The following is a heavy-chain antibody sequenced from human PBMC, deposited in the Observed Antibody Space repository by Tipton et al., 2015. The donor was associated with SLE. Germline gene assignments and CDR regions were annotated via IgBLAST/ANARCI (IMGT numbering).Heavy chain of an antibody. CDR1: GGYISIGGYY. D-gene: IGHD3-10*01. J-gene: IGHJ4*02. V-gene: IGHV4-31*03. CDR2: ILYCET. CDR3: ARDPVL. Sequence: TLSLTCTVSGGYISIGGYYWSWIRQHPGKGLAWIGYILYCETDYNPSLKSRVTISVDTSKNQFFLELRSVTAADTAVYYCARDPVLWGQGTLITVSS.